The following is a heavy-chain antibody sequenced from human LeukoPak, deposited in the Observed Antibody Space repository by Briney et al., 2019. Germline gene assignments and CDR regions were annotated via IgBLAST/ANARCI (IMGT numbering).Heavy chain of an antibody. CDR2: ISYDGGTN. CDR1: KFTFSNYA. CDR3: ARDRASSGSELDY. Sequence: GGSLRLSCVASKFTFSNYAIHWVRQAPGKGLEWVAFISYDGGTNYYAESVKGRFTIYRDTSKNTVYLQMNSLRGEDTAVYYCARDRASSGSELDYWGQGTLVTVSS. V-gene: IGHV3-30*04. D-gene: IGHD6-19*01. J-gene: IGHJ4*02.